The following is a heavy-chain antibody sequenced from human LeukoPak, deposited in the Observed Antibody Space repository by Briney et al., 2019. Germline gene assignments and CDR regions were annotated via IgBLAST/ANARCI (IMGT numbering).Heavy chain of an antibody. J-gene: IGHJ5*02. D-gene: IGHD2-2*02. CDR1: GFTFSSYS. CDR3: ARSKGGYCSSTSCYTRGADWFDP. CDR2: ISSSSSYI. Sequence: SGGSLRLSCAASGFTFSSYSLNWVRQAPGKGLEWVSSISSSSSYIYYADSVKGRFTISRDNAKNSLYLQMNSLRAEDTAVYYCARSKGGYCSSTSCYTRGADWFDPWGQGTLVTVSS. V-gene: IGHV3-21*01.